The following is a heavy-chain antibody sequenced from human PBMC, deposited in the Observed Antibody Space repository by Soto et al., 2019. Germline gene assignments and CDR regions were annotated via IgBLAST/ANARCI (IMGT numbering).Heavy chain of an antibody. CDR1: GDTFNIFT. CDR2: IMPFFGTP. J-gene: IGHJ4*02. Sequence: SVKVSCKASGDTFNIFTFTWVRQAPGQGLEWMGKIMPFFGTPNYAQNFQGRITITADDSTTTVYMELSSLRFDDTAMYYCARDATGIVGTSNFWGQGTLVTVSS. V-gene: IGHV1-69*13. D-gene: IGHD1-26*01. CDR3: ARDATGIVGTSNF.